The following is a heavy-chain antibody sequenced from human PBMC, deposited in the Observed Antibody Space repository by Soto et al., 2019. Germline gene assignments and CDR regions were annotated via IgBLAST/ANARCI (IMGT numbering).Heavy chain of an antibody. CDR3: ARDGPYYYASRMDV. D-gene: IGHD3-10*01. CDR2: LHSGGDT. CDR1: GIPVSSNY. V-gene: IGHV3-53*04. Sequence: EVQLVESGGGLVQPGGSLRLSCVASGIPVSSNYMTWVRQAPGKGLEWVSVLHSGGDTYYANSVKARFTISRHDSTNTLYLQMNSLTPEDKAVYYCARDGPYYYASRMDVWGQGTTVTVSS. J-gene: IGHJ6*02.